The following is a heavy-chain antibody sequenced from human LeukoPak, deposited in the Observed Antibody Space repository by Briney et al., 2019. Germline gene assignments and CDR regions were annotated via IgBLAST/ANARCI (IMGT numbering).Heavy chain of an antibody. Sequence: SETLSLTCTVSGGSISSYYWSWIRQPPGKGLEWIGYIYYSGNTNYNPSLKSRVTISVDTSKNQFSLKLSSVTAADTAVYYCARVDSSSWPLYYFDYWGQGTLVTVSS. J-gene: IGHJ4*02. CDR3: ARVDSSSWPLYYFDY. CDR2: IYYSGNT. D-gene: IGHD6-13*01. CDR1: GGSISSYY. V-gene: IGHV4-59*01.